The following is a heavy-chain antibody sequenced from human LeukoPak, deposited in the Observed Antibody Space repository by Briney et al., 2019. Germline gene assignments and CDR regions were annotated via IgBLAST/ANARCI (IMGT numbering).Heavy chain of an antibody. CDR1: GYTFIGYY. Sequence: ASVKVSRKASGYTFIGYYMHWVRQAPGQGLEWMGWINPSSGGTNYAQKFQGRVTMTRDTSISTAYMELSRLISDDTAVYYCARDYDSSGYQPPDYWGQGTLVTVSS. CDR2: INPSSGGT. J-gene: IGHJ4*02. D-gene: IGHD3-22*01. V-gene: IGHV1-2*02. CDR3: ARDYDSSGYQPPDY.